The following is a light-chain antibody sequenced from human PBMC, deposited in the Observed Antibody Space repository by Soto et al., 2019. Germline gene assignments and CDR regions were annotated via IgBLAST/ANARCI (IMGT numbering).Light chain of an antibody. CDR3: QSYDGSNPDVV. J-gene: IGLJ2*01. CDR2: EDT. CDR1: SGSIATNY. Sequence: NFMLTQPHSVSESPGQTVTISCTGSSGSIATNYVQWYQQRPGSAPTTVIYEDTQRPSGVPERFSGSIDSSSNSASLTISGLKTEDEADYYCQSYDGSNPDVVFGGGTKVTVL. V-gene: IGLV6-57*02.